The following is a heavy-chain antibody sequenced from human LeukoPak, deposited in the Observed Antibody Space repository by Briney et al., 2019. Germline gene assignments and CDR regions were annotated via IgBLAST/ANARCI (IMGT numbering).Heavy chain of an antibody. D-gene: IGHD4-17*01. J-gene: IGHJ4*02. CDR2: IHGGGST. Sequence: PGGSLRLSRAASGIAVSLKYMTWVRQAPGKGLEWVSVIHGGGSTYYSDSVKGRFTISRDNSKNILYLQMNSLRVEDTAIYYCATRPPGDFPYFDYWGQGTLVTVSS. CDR3: ATRPPGDFPYFDY. V-gene: IGHV3-66*01. CDR1: GIAVSLKY.